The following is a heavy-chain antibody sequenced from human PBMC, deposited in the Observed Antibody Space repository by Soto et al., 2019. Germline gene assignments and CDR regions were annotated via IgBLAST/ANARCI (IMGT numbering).Heavy chain of an antibody. Sequence: ASVKVSWKASGYTLTRYDINWVRQATGQGLEWMGWMNPNSGNTGYAQKFQGRVTMTRNTSISTAYMELSSLRSEDTAVYYCECXYYMVATLVGGMAVWAQGTTVTVSS. V-gene: IGHV1-8*01. J-gene: IGHJ6*02. D-gene: IGHD5-12*01. CDR2: MNPNSGNT. CDR3: ECXYYMVATLVGGMAV. CDR1: GYTLTRYD.